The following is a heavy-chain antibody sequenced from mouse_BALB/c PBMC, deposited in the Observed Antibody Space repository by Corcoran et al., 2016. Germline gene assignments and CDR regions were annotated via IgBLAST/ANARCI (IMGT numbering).Heavy chain of an antibody. CDR3: ARSLYGNYGFAY. CDR1: GYSITSGYY. J-gene: IGHJ3*01. V-gene: IGHV3-6*02. CDR2: ISYDGSN. Sequence: DVQLQESGPGLVKPSQSLSLTCSVTGYSITSGYYWNWIRQFPGNKLEWMGYISYDGSNNYNPSLKNRISITRDTSKNQFFLKLNSVTTEDTATYYCARSLYGNYGFAYWGQGTLVTVSA. D-gene: IGHD2-10*02.